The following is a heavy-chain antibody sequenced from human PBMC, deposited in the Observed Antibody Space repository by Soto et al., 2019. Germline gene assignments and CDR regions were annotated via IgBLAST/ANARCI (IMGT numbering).Heavy chain of an antibody. J-gene: IGHJ4*02. CDR3: ARDKRCYGDYYFDY. Sequence: ASVKVSCKASGYTFTGYYMHWVRQAPGQGLEWMGWINPNSGGTNYAQKFQGWVTMTRDTSISTAYMELSRLRSDDTAVYYCARDKRCYGDYYFDYWGQGTLVTVSS. CDR2: INPNSGGT. V-gene: IGHV1-2*04. D-gene: IGHD4-17*01. CDR1: GYTFTGYY.